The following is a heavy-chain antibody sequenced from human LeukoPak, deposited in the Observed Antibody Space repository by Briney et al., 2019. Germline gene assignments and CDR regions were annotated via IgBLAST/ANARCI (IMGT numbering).Heavy chain of an antibody. V-gene: IGHV1-18*01. CDR3: ARDTNGIAAAGTKPLYYFDY. CDR1: GYTFTSYG. Sequence: VASVKVSCKASGYTFTSYGISWVRQAPGQGLEWMGWISAYNGNTNYAQKLQGRVTMTTDTSTSTAYMELRSLRSDDTAVYYCARDTNGIAAAGTKPLYYFDYWGQGTLVTVSS. D-gene: IGHD6-13*01. CDR2: ISAYNGNT. J-gene: IGHJ4*02.